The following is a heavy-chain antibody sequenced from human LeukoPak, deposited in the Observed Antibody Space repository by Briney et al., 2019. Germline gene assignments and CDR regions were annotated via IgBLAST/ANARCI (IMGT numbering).Heavy chain of an antibody. CDR3: ARDPAGVRCAFDI. CDR1: GFSFNTYS. D-gene: IGHD3-10*01. Sequence: GGSLRLSCAASGFSFNTYSLNWVRQAPGKGLQWVSSISSSRNYIYYADSVKGRFTISRDNAKNSLYLQMSSLRADDTAVYYCARDPAGVRCAFDIWGQGTMVTVSS. CDR2: ISSSRNYI. J-gene: IGHJ3*02. V-gene: IGHV3-21*01.